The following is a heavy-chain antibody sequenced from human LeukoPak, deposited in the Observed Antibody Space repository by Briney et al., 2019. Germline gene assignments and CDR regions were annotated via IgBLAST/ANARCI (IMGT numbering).Heavy chain of an antibody. J-gene: IGHJ4*02. Sequence: SETLSLTCAVSGGSISSYYWSWIRQPPGKGLEWIGYIYYSGSTNYNPSLKSRVTISVDTSKNQFSLKLSSVTAADTAVYYCAVGYSSGWYGYWGQGTLVTVSS. CDR3: AVGYSSGWYGY. D-gene: IGHD6-19*01. CDR1: GGSISSYY. CDR2: IYYSGST. V-gene: IGHV4-59*08.